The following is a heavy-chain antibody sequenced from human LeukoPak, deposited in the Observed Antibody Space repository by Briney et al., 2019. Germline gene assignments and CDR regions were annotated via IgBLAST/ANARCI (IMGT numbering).Heavy chain of an antibody. J-gene: IGHJ6*03. D-gene: IGHD3-22*01. CDR1: GGSFSGYY. CDR3: TRDDYNSDNSGYYPHCPYYMVV. CDR2: INLSGNP. V-gene: IGHV4-34*03. Sequence: PSESLSLTCAVYGGSFSGYYCSSVRQPPGKGLEWLGEINLSGNPTYNASLKSRVNMSVDSSKNHFSLRRSSITAADTALYYCTRDDYNSDNSGYYPHCPYYMVVWGQGTTVTVFS.